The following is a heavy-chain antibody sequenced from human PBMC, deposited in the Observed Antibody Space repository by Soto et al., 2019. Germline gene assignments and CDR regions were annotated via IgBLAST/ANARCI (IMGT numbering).Heavy chain of an antibody. V-gene: IGHV2-5*01. CDR2: IYWNDDK. J-gene: IGHJ5*02. CDR3: AHRRTDTTKTLLVSWFDP. CDR1: GFSLSTSGVG. D-gene: IGHD1-1*01. Sequence: GSGPTLVNPTQTLTLTCTFSGFSLSTSGVGVGWIRQPPGKALEWLALIYWNDDKRYSPSLKSRLTITKDTSKNQVVLTMTNMDPVDTATYYCAHRRTDTTKTLLVSWFDPWGQGTLVTVSS.